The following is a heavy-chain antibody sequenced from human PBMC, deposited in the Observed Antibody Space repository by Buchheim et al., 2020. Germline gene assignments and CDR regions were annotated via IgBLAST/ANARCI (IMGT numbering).Heavy chain of an antibody. V-gene: IGHV3-7*01. Sequence: EVQLVESGGGLVQPGGSPRLSCAASGYRFSDYWMNWVRQAPGKGLEWVANIKQDGSDKYYVDSVKGRFTISRDNAKNSLYLQMNSLRVEDTAVYYCARGTGWYPDYWGQGTL. D-gene: IGHD6-19*01. CDR3: ARGTGWYPDY. J-gene: IGHJ4*02. CDR2: IKQDGSDK. CDR1: GYRFSDYW.